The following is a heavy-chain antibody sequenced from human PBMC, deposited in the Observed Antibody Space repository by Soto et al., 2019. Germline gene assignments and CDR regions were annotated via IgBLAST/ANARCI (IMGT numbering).Heavy chain of an antibody. CDR1: GFSVSSDY. V-gene: IGHV3-53*01. J-gene: IGHJ6*02. D-gene: IGHD3-10*01. CDR3: TRAGSDPGNFYISNYYAMDV. CDR2: IYSGGDT. Sequence: GGSMRLSCAAAGFSVSSDYMSWVRQAQGKGLEWVSLIYSGGDTYYADSVRGRFTISRDISSNTIHLHMTSLRADDTAIYYCTRAGSDPGNFYISNYYAMDVWGRGTTVTVSS.